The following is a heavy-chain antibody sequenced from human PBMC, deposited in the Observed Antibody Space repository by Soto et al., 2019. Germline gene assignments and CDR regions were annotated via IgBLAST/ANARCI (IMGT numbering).Heavy chain of an antibody. CDR3: ASVRCSGCSCAWSGY. CDR1: GYTLTSYG. Sequence: QVQLVQSGAEVKKPGASVKVSCKASGYTLTSYGISWVRQTPGQGLEWMGWISADKGNTNYAQKLQGRVTMTTDTSTSTAYMELRSLRSDDTAVYYCASVRCSGCSCAWSGYWGQGTLVTVSS. CDR2: ISADKGNT. J-gene: IGHJ4*02. V-gene: IGHV1-18*01. D-gene: IGHD2-15*01.